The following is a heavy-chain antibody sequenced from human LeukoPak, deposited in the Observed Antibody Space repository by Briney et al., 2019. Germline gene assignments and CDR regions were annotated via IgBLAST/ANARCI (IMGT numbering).Heavy chain of an antibody. CDR1: GFPFSSYA. D-gene: IGHD2-8*01. J-gene: IGHJ6*02. V-gene: IGHV3-23*01. Sequence: PGGSLRLSCAASGFPFSSYAMSWVRQAPGKGLEWVSAISGSGGSTYYADSVKGRFTISRDNSKNTLYLQMNSLRAEDTAVYHCAKPNGVYYYYYGMDVWGQGTTVTVSS. CDR2: ISGSGGST. CDR3: AKPNGVYYYYYGMDV.